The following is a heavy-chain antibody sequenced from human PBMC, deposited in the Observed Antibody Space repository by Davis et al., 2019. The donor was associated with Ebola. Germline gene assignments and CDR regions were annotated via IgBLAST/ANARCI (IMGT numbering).Heavy chain of an antibody. D-gene: IGHD5-24*01. V-gene: IGHV3-30*03. CDR2: ISYEPIKT. CDR3: ARARWLLLRGRHDDFDI. CDR1: GFTFSRHG. Sequence: GESPKISCAASGFTFSRHGMHWVRQAPGKGLEWVAVISYEPIKTYYAESVQGRFTVSRDNFKNMVYLQMDRLRPEDMAVYYCARARWLLLRGRHDDFDIWGHGTMVTVSS. J-gene: IGHJ3*02.